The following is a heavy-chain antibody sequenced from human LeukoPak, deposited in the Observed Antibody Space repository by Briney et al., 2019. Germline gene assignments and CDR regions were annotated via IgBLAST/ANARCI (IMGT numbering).Heavy chain of an antibody. Sequence: PSETLSLTCTVSGGSISSGGYYWSWIRQHPGKGLEWIGEINHSGTSRYNLSLKNRLTISIDTSKNQFSLKLRSVTAADTARYYCARSYYYDGFDYSLGFWGQGTLVTVSS. J-gene: IGHJ4*02. CDR2: INHSGTS. CDR1: GGSISSGGYY. D-gene: IGHD3-22*01. CDR3: ARSYYYDGFDYSLGF. V-gene: IGHV4-61*08.